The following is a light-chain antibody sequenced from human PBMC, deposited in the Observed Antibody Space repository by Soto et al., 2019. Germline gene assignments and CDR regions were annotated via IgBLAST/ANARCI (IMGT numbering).Light chain of an antibody. CDR1: SSDVGIYNY. Sequence: QSVLTQPASVSGSPGQSIAISCTGSSSDVGIYNYVSWYQQHPGKVPKLIIYEVTNRPSGVSNRFSGSKSGNTASLTISGLQAEDEADYYCSSYTTSSTRVFXTGTQVTVL. V-gene: IGLV2-14*01. J-gene: IGLJ1*01. CDR2: EVT. CDR3: SSYTTSSTRV.